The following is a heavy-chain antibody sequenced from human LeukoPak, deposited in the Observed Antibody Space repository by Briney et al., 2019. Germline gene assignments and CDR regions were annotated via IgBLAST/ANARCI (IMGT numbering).Heavy chain of an antibody. CDR1: GFTFNYYG. Sequence: PGGSLRLSCAASGFTFNYYGMHGGRQAPGKRLEWVAFIRYDGSNKYYADPVKSRFTISRDNSKNTLYLQMNSLKPEDAAVYYCAKARGYCSSTSCFRHFDYWGQGTLVTVSS. CDR2: IRYDGSNK. CDR3: AKARGYCSSTSCFRHFDY. V-gene: IGHV3-30*02. D-gene: IGHD2-2*01. J-gene: IGHJ4*02.